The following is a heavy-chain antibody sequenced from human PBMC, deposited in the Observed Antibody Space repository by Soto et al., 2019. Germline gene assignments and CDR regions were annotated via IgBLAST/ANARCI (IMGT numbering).Heavy chain of an antibody. CDR1: GFSFNKAS. D-gene: IGHD2-8*02. V-gene: IGHV3-15*07. CDR3: TTGGVLVEGDDY. CDR2: IKGNTDGGTT. Sequence: EVQLVESGGGLVKPGGSLRLSCAASGFSFNKASMNWARQAPGKGLEWVGRIKGNTDGGTTAYAAPVKGRFTISRDDSKNTVFLQISSPKTEDTAVYYCTTGGVLVEGDDYWGQGTLVIVSA. J-gene: IGHJ4*02.